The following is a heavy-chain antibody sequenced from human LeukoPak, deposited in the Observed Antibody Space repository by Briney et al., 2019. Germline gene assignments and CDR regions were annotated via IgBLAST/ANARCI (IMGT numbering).Heavy chain of an antibody. Sequence: PSETLSLTCTVSGGSISSYYWSWIRQPPGKALEWIGYIYYSGSTNYNPSLKSRVTISVDTSKTQFSLTLSSVTAADTAVYYCARGLVIRGRLDYWGQGTLVSVSS. CDR1: GGSISSYY. CDR3: ARGLVIRGRLDY. D-gene: IGHD3-22*01. CDR2: IYYSGST. J-gene: IGHJ4*02. V-gene: IGHV4-59*01.